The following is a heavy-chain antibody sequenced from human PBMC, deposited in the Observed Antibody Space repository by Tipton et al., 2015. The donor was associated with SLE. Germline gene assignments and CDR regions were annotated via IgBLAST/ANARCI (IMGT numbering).Heavy chain of an antibody. J-gene: IGHJ5*02. Sequence: TLSLTCTVSGGSISSHFWSWIRRPPGKGLEWIGYISNSGSTNYNPSLGSRVTISEDTSKNQFSLKLSSVTAADTAVYYCARSSNFLFAPWGQGTLVTVSS. CDR2: ISNSGST. CDR3: ARSSNFLFAP. V-gene: IGHV4-59*11. D-gene: IGHD6-13*01. CDR1: GGSISSHF.